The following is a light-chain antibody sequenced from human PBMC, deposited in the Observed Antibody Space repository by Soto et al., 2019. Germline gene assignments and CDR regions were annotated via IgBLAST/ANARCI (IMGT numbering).Light chain of an antibody. V-gene: IGKV3-20*01. CDR3: HHYGRTPT. Sequence: IVMTQSPDTLSVSPGERATLSCRTSQTVNSNLAWYQQKPGQVPRLLIHGASSRAPGIPDRISGSGSGTDFTLTISRLEPEDFAVYFCHHYGRTPTFGQGTRLEIK. CDR2: GAS. CDR1: QTVNSN. J-gene: IGKJ5*01.